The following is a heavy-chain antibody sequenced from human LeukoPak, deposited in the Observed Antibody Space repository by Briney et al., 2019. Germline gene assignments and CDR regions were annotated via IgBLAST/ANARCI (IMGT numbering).Heavy chain of an antibody. CDR3: AAVPNTTDYDFWSSLWAFDI. J-gene: IGHJ3*02. V-gene: IGHV1-58*01. Sequence: TSVKVSCKASGFTFTSSAVQWVRQARGQRLEWIGWIVVGSGNTNYAQKFQERVTITRDMSASAAYMELSSLRSEDTAVYYCAAVPNTTDYDFWSSLWAFDIWGQGTMVTVSS. CDR2: IVVGSGNT. CDR1: GFTFTSSA. D-gene: IGHD3-3*01.